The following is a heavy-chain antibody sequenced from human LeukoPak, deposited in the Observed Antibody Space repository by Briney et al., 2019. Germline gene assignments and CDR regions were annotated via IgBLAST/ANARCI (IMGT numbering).Heavy chain of an antibody. D-gene: IGHD3-3*01. Sequence: GESLKISCKGSGYSFTSYWIGWVRQMPGKGLEWMGIIYPGDSDTRYSPSFQGQATISADKSISTAYLQWSSLKASDTAMYYCARTYYDFWSGYYYYFDYWGQGTLVTVSS. CDR1: GYSFTSYW. CDR3: ARTYYDFWSGYYYYFDY. V-gene: IGHV5-51*01. J-gene: IGHJ4*02. CDR2: IYPGDSDT.